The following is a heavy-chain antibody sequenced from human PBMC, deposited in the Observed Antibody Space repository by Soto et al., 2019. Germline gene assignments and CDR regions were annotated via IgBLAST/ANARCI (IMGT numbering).Heavy chain of an antibody. Sequence: PGQGLEWMGVIIPIFGTANYAQKFQGRVTITADESTSTAYMELSSLRSEDTAVYYCARGEGVVVPAAIDYYYYGMDVWGQGTTVTVSS. V-gene: IGHV1-69*01. CDR2: IIPIFGTA. D-gene: IGHD2-2*01. CDR3: ARGEGVVVPAAIDYYYYGMDV. J-gene: IGHJ6*02.